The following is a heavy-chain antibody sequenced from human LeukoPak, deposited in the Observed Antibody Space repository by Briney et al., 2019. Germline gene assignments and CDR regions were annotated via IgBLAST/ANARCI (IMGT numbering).Heavy chain of an antibody. CDR3: ARAYCSSTSCRYNWFDP. CDR2: IYHSGST. D-gene: IGHD2-2*01. Sequence: PSETLSLTCTVSGYSISSGYYWGWIRQPPGKGLEWIGSIYHSGSTYYNPPLKSRVTIPVDMSKNQFSLKLSSVTAADTAVYYCARAYCSSTSCRYNWFDPWGQGTLVTVSS. J-gene: IGHJ5*02. V-gene: IGHV4-38-2*02. CDR1: GYSISSGYY.